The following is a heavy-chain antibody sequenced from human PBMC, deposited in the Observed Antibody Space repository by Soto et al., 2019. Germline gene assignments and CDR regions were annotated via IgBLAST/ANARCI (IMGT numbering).Heavy chain of an antibody. CDR2: IYYSGRT. Sequence: SETLSLTCTVSGGSISSYYWSWIRQPPGKGLEWIGYIYYSGRTNYNPSLKSRVTISVDTSKNQFSLKLSSVTAADTAVYYCARRYGGTFDYWGQGTLVTVSS. CDR3: ARRYGGTFDY. D-gene: IGHD2-15*01. J-gene: IGHJ4*02. V-gene: IGHV4-59*08. CDR1: GGSISSYY.